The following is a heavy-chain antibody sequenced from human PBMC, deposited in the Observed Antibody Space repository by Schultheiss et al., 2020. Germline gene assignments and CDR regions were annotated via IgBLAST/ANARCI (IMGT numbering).Heavy chain of an antibody. CDR1: GFTFDDYA. J-gene: IGHJ6*03. CDR2: ISWNSGSI. V-gene: IGHV3-9*01. CDR3: AKDLVRDYYYYYMDV. D-gene: IGHD3-9*01. Sequence: GGSLRLSCAASGFTFDDYAMHWVRQAPGKGLEWVSGISWNSGSIGYADSVKGRFTISRDNAKNSLYLQMNSLRAEDTAVYYCAKDLVRDYYYYYMDVWGKGTTVTGSS.